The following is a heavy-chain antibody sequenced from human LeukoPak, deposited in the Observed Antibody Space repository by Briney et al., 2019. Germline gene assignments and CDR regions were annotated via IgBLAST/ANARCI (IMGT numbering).Heavy chain of an antibody. J-gene: IGHJ4*02. D-gene: IGHD6-6*01. V-gene: IGHV3-23*01. Sequence: GGSLRLSCAASRFPFSNYAMNWVRQAPGKGLEWVSAISGGGVSTYYADSVKGRFTISRDNSKNTLYLQMNSLRAEDTAVYYCAPEVAARSEGFDYWGQGTLVTVSS. CDR2: ISGGGVST. CDR3: APEVAARSEGFDY. CDR1: RFPFSNYA.